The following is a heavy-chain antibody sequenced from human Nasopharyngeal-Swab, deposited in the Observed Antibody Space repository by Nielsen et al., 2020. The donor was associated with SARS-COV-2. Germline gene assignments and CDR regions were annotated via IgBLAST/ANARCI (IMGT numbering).Heavy chain of an antibody. CDR3: ARDSDIPYSGYGMDV. CDR1: GYTFTSYA. D-gene: IGHD6-13*01. CDR2: INAGNGNT. V-gene: IGHV1-3*01. J-gene: IGHJ6*02. Sequence: ASVKVSCKASGYTFTSYAMHWVRQAPRQRLEWMGWINAGNGNTKYSQKFQGRVTITRDTSASTAYMELSSLRSEDTAVYYCARDSDIPYSGYGMDVWGQGTTVTVSS.